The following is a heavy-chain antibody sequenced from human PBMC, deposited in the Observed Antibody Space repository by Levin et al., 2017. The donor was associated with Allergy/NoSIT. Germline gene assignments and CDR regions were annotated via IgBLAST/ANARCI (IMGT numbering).Heavy chain of an antibody. CDR2: ISGGGGST. D-gene: IGHD4-23*01. CDR1: GFIFSNYA. J-gene: IGHJ4*02. CDR3: VVHRWADRGFDY. Sequence: GGSLRLSCAGSGFIFSNYAMNWVRQAPGKGLEWVSGISGGGGSTYYADSVTGRFTISRDKTKNTQSLQMNSLRAEDTAVYYCVVHRWADRGFDYWGPGTLVIVSS. V-gene: IGHV3-23*01.